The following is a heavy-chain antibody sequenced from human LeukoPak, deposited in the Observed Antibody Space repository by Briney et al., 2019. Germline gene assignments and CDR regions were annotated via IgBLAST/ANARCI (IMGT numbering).Heavy chain of an antibody. J-gene: IGHJ4*02. Sequence: ASVKFSCKASGGTFSSYAISWVRQAPGQGLERMGWISAYNGNTHYAQKLQGRVTMNTDTSTSTVHIELRSVRSDGTAVEYCAKGSPPSSNYHNRGYYSSYFDYWRQGTLVTVSS. CDR2: ISAYNGNT. CDR1: GGTFSSYA. D-gene: IGHD3-22*01. CDR3: AKGSPPSSNYHNRGYYSSYFDY. V-gene: IGHV1-18*01.